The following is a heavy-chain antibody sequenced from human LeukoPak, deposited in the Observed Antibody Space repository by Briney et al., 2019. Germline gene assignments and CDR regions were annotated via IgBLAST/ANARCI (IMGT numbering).Heavy chain of an antibody. CDR1: GGSFSGYY. D-gene: IGHD3-22*01. V-gene: IGHV4-34*01. Sequence: PSETLSLTCAVYGGSFSGYYWSWIRQPPGKGLEWIGEINHSGSTNYNPSLKSRVTISVDTSKNQFPLKLSSVTAADTAVYYCARDYDSSGYLGWGQGTLVTVSS. J-gene: IGHJ4*02. CDR2: INHSGST. CDR3: ARDYDSSGYLG.